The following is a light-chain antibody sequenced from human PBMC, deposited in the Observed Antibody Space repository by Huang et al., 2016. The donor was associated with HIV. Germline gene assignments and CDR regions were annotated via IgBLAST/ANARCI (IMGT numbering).Light chain of an antibody. CDR1: QNVRNN. CDR2: EAS. V-gene: IGKV3-15*01. CDR3: QQFNNWPPA. J-gene: IGKJ4*01. Sequence: ETLMTQFTATLSVSPRERATLSCRASQNVRNNLAWYQQKPGQAPRLLFYEASSRATGVPGRFSASGSGIDFTLTISSLQSEDFAVYYCQQFNNWPPAFGGGTTVEIK.